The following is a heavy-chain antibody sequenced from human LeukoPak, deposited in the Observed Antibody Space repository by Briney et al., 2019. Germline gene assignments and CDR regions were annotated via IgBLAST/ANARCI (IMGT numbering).Heavy chain of an antibody. J-gene: IGHJ3*02. Sequence: GGSLRLSCAASGFTFSTYSMNWVRQAPGKGLEWVSSISSSSSYIHYADSVKGRFTISRDNAKNSLFLQMNSLRAEDTAVYYCAGINDYGDPTGAFDIWGQGTMVTVSS. CDR1: GFTFSTYS. CDR2: ISSSSSYI. V-gene: IGHV3-21*01. CDR3: AGINDYGDPTGAFDI. D-gene: IGHD4-17*01.